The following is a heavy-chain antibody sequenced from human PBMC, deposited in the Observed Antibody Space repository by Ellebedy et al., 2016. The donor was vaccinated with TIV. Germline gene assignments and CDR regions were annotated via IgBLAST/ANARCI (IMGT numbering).Heavy chain of an antibody. CDR1: GFAFDDDW. D-gene: IGHD1-26*01. Sequence: PGGSPRLSCAAFGFAFDDDWMTWVRQVPGKGLEWVSSIGGTGSTFYVDSVKGRFAISRDNTKNTLFLQMNSLRAEDTAVYYCAKGDGIPSFDYWGQGTLVTVSS. CDR2: IGGTGST. J-gene: IGHJ4*02. CDR3: AKGDGIPSFDY. V-gene: IGHV3-23*01.